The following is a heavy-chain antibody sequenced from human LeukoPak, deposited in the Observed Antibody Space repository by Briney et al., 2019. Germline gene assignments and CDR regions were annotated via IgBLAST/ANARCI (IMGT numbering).Heavy chain of an antibody. J-gene: IGHJ4*02. CDR2: IYYSGST. CDR1: GGSISSSSYY. CDR3: ARHASTTTHFDY. D-gene: IGHD1-1*01. V-gene: IGHV4-39*01. Sequence: SKTLSLTCTVSGGSISSSSYYWGWIRQPPGKGLVWIGSIYYSGSTYYNPSLKSRVTISVDTSKNQFSLKLSSVTAADTAVYYCARHASTTTHFDYWGQGTLVTVSS.